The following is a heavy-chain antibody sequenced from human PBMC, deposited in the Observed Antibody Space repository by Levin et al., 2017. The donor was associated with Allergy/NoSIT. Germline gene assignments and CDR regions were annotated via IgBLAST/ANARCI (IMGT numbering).Heavy chain of an antibody. CDR3: VTGVSSVTTDALDF. D-gene: IGHD4-17*01. Sequence: SETLSLTCAVYGGSFSGHYWSWIRQPPGQGLEWIGEVNHSGYTNYMPSHKSRVTISVDTSKNQFSLTLTSVTAADSAVYYCVTGVSSVTTDALDFWGQGTTVTVSS. V-gene: IGHV4-34*01. CDR2: VNHSGYT. CDR1: GGSFSGHY. J-gene: IGHJ3*01.